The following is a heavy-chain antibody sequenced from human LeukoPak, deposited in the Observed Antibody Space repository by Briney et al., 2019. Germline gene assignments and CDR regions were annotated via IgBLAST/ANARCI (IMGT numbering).Heavy chain of an antibody. CDR3: ARTYCGGDCYYSYFDY. J-gene: IGHJ4*02. V-gene: IGHV5-51*01. Sequence: GESLQISCQGSGSSFTTYWIGWVRQLPGKGLEWMGIIYPGDSDTRYSPSFQGQVTISADKSISTAYLQWSSLKASDTAMYYCARTYCGGDCYYSYFDYWGQGTLVTVSS. CDR1: GSSFTTYW. CDR2: IYPGDSDT. D-gene: IGHD2-21*02.